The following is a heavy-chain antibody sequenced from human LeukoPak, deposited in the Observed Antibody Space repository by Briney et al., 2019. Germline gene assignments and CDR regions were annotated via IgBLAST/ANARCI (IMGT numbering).Heavy chain of an antibody. CDR1: GGTFISYA. V-gene: IGHV1-69*05. CDR3: ACYRQWELDP. Sequence: GASVKVSCKASGGTFISYAISWARQAPGQGLEWMGRIIPIFGTANYAQKFQGRVTITTDESTSTAYMELSSLRSEDTAVYYCACYRQWELDPWGQGTLVTVSS. J-gene: IGHJ5*02. CDR2: IIPIFGTA. D-gene: IGHD1-26*01.